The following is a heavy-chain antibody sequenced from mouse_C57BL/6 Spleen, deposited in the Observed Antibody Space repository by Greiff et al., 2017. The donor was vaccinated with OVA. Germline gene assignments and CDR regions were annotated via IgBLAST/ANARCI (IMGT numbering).Heavy chain of an antibody. V-gene: IGHV1-52*01. Sequence: QVHVKQPGAELVRPGSSVKLSCKASGYTFTSYWMHWVKQRPIQGLEWIGNIDPSDSETHYNQKFKDKATLTVDKSSSTAYMQLSSLTSEDSAVYYCARSYYGNSWFAYWGQGTLVTVSA. D-gene: IGHD2-1*01. J-gene: IGHJ3*01. CDR2: IDPSDSET. CDR3: ARSYYGNSWFAY. CDR1: GYTFTSYW.